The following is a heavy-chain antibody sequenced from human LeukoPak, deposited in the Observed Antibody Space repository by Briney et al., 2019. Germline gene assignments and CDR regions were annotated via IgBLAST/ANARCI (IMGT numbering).Heavy chain of an antibody. J-gene: IGHJ3*02. Sequence: GASVKVSCKASGYIFTGYYMHWVRQAPGQGLEWMGWINPNSGDTNYAQKFQGRVTMTRDTSISTAYMELSRLRSDDTAVYYCARAPGGFGSGSRGAFDIWGQGTMVTVSS. D-gene: IGHD3-10*01. CDR1: GYIFTGYY. CDR2: INPNSGDT. CDR3: ARAPGGFGSGSRGAFDI. V-gene: IGHV1-2*02.